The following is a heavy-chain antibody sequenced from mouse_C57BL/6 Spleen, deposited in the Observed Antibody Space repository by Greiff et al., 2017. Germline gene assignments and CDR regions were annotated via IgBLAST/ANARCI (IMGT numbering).Heavy chain of an antibody. J-gene: IGHJ3*01. D-gene: IGHD2-4*01. CDR1: GYTFTDYE. CDR3: TRTKKNDYEFAY. Sequence: QVQLKQSGAELVRPGASVTLSCKASGYTFTDYEMHWVKQTPVHGLEWIGAIDPETGGTAYNQKFKGKAILTADKSSSTAYMELRSLTSEDSAVYYCTRTKKNDYEFAYWGQGTLVTVSA. CDR2: IDPETGGT. V-gene: IGHV1-15*01.